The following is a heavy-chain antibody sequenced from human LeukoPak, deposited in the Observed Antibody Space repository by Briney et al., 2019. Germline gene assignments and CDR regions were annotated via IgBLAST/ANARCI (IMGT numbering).Heavy chain of an antibody. J-gene: IGHJ5*02. Sequence: SETLSLTCTVSGYSISSGYYWGWIRQPPGKGLEWIGNIYHGGSTYYNPSLKSRLTISVDTSKNQFSLKLSSVTAADTAVYYCASQQQLVLLYWFDPWGQGTLVTVSS. CDR1: GYSISSGYY. CDR3: ASQQQLVLLYWFDP. CDR2: IYHGGST. D-gene: IGHD6-13*01. V-gene: IGHV4-38-2*02.